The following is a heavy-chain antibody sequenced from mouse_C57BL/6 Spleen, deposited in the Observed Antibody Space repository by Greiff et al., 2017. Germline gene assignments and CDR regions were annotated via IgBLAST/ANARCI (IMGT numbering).Heavy chain of an antibody. D-gene: IGHD4-1*01. CDR1: GYTFTSYW. CDR2: IHPNSGST. V-gene: IGHV1-64*01. J-gene: IGHJ2*01. Sequence: QVQLQQPGAELVKPGASVKLSCKASGYTFTSYWMHWVKQRPGQGLEWIGMIHPNSGSTNYNEKFKSKATLTVDKSSSTAYMQLSSLTYEDSAVYYCARSPGRAYYFDYWGQGTTLTVSS. CDR3: ARSPGRAYYFDY.